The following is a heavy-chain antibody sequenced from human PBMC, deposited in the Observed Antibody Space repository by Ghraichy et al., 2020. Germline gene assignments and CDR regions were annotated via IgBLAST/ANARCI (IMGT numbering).Heavy chain of an antibody. CDR1: GGSISSYY. CDR3: ARDRDGGNSGALHWFDP. J-gene: IGHJ5*02. CDR2: IYYSGST. Sequence: SETLSLTCTVSGGSISSYYWSWIRQPPGKGLEWIGYIYYSGSTNYNPSLKSRVTISVDTSKNQFSLKLSSVTAADTAVYYCARDRDGGNSGALHWFDPWGPGTLVPVSS. V-gene: IGHV4-59*01. D-gene: IGHD4-23*01.